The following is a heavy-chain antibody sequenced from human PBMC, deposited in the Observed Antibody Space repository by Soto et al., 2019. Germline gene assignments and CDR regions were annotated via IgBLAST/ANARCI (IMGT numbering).Heavy chain of an antibody. V-gene: IGHV3-74*01. CDR1: GITFSSNW. CDR2: INGAGSST. D-gene: IGHD6-19*01. J-gene: IGHJ4*01. Sequence: EVQLVESGGGIVQPGGSLRLSCAASGITFSSNWMHWVRQAPGKGLVWVSRINGAGSSTNYADSVKGRVTISRDNAKNTLYLQMNSLRAEDTAMYYCPSNVAGTSPDEYWGQGTLVTVSS. CDR3: PSNVAGTSPDEY.